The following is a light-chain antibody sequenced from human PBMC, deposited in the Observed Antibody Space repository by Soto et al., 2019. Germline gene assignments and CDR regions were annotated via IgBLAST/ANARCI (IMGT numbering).Light chain of an antibody. CDR3: CSYAGSYTYV. V-gene: IGLV2-11*01. CDR1: SSDVGGYNY. Sequence: QSALTQPRSVSGSPGQSVTISCTGTSSDVGGYNYVSWYQQHPGKAPKLMIYDVSKRPPGVPDRFSGSTSGNTASLTISGLQAEDEADYYCCSYAGSYTYVFGTGTKLTVL. J-gene: IGLJ1*01. CDR2: DVS.